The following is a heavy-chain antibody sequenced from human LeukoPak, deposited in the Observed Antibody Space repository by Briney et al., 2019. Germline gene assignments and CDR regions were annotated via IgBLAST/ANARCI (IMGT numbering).Heavy chain of an antibody. D-gene: IGHD3/OR15-3a*01. Sequence: GSLRLSCEASGFTFSSYAMSWVRQAPGKGLDWVSGISGSGGTTYYADSVKGRSIISRDNSKNTLYLQMNSLRAEDTAVYYCVEDALDFWVDYWGQGTLVTVSS. V-gene: IGHV3-23*01. CDR1: GFTFSSYA. CDR2: ISGSGGTT. J-gene: IGHJ4*02. CDR3: VEDALDFWVDY.